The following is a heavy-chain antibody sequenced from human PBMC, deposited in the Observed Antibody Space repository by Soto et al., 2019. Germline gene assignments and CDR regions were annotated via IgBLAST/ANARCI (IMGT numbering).Heavy chain of an antibody. Sequence: PGESLKISCKCSGYTFTTYWISWVRQMPGKGLEWMGRIDPSDSYSNNSPSFQGHVTISTDKSISTAYLQWSSLKASDTAVYYCARQAGTYLDNWGEGTLVTVSS. CDR2: IDPSDSYS. V-gene: IGHV5-10-1*01. CDR3: ARQAGTYLDN. CDR1: GYTFTTYW. J-gene: IGHJ4*02. D-gene: IGHD3-16*02.